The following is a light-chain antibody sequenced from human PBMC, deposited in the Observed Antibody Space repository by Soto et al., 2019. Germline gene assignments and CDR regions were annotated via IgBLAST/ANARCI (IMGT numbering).Light chain of an antibody. Sequence: EFVLTQSPGKLSLSPGERATLSCRASQSISSGFLAWYQQKPGQAPRLLIYGASHRGTGIPDRFSGSGSGTDFTLTISRLEPEDFPVYYCQQYGSSPPLTFGGGTKVEIK. V-gene: IGKV3-20*01. J-gene: IGKJ4*01. CDR3: QQYGSSPPLT. CDR1: QSISSGF. CDR2: GAS.